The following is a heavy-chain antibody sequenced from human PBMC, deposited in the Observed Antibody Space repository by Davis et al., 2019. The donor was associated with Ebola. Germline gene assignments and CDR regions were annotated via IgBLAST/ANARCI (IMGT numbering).Heavy chain of an antibody. Sequence: MPSETLSLTCTVSGGSISSSSYYWGWIRQPPGKGLEWIGSIYYSGSTYYNPSLKSRVTISVDTSKNQFSLKLSSVTAADTAVYYCAGVLEWLLPLFDYWGQGTLVTVSS. CDR2: IYYSGST. J-gene: IGHJ4*02. D-gene: IGHD3-3*01. CDR3: AGVLEWLLPLFDY. CDR1: GGSISSSSYY. V-gene: IGHV4-39*01.